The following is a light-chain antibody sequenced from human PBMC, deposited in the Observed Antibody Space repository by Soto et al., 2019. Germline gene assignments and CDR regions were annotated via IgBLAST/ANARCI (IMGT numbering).Light chain of an antibody. Sequence: QSALTQPASVSGSPGQSITISCTGTSSDVGGYNHVSWYQIHPGKAPKLIIYEVTSRPSGVSYRFSGSKPGNSASLTISGLQAEDEADYYCSSYASSSSYVFGGGTKVTV. CDR3: SSYASSSSYV. CDR2: EVT. V-gene: IGLV2-14*01. CDR1: SSDVGGYNH. J-gene: IGLJ1*01.